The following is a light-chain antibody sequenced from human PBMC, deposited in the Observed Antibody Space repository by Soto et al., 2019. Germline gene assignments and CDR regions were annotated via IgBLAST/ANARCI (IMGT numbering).Light chain of an antibody. CDR3: QQYNNWPQT. CDR1: QSVSHA. CDR2: DAS. V-gene: IGKV3-11*01. J-gene: IGKJ2*01. Sequence: EVVLTQSPATLSLSPGDRATLSCRASQSVSHALAWYQQKPGQAPRLLIHDASSRATGIPARFSGSGSETDFTLTISSLEPEDFAVYYCQQYNNWPQTFGQGTKLEIK.